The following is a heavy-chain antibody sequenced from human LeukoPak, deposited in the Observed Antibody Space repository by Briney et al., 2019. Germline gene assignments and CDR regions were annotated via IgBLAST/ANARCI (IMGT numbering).Heavy chain of an antibody. V-gene: IGHV3-66*01. Sequence: PGGSLRLSCAASGFTVSSNYMSWVRQAPGKGLEWVSVIYSGGSTYYADSVKGRFTISRDNSKNTLYLQMNSLRAEDTAVYYCAKDRGGTTVTTPDYWGQGTLVTVSS. J-gene: IGHJ4*02. CDR2: IYSGGST. CDR1: GFTVSSNY. D-gene: IGHD4-17*01. CDR3: AKDRGGTTVTTPDY.